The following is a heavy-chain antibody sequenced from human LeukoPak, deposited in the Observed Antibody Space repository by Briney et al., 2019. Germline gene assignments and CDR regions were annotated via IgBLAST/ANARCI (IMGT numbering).Heavy chain of an antibody. CDR2: LYTSGST. V-gene: IGHV4-4*07. Sequence: KPSETLSLTCTVSGGSISSYYWSWIRQPAGKGLEWIGRLYTSGSTYYNPSLKSRVTISVDTSKNQFSLKLSSVTAADTAVYYCARRYSREYPEGGWFDPWGQGTLVTVSS. D-gene: IGHD4-11*01. CDR1: GGSISSYY. J-gene: IGHJ5*02. CDR3: ARRYSREYPEGGWFDP.